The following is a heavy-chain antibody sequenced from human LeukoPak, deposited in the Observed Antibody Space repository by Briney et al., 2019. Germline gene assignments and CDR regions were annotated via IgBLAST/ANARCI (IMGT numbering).Heavy chain of an antibody. V-gene: IGHV3-30*04. J-gene: IGHJ6*03. CDR1: GFTFTGHS. CDR3: ARDQEDIVVVPAASAKYYYYYYMDV. CDR2: VGSDEKTI. Sequence: PGRSLRLSCVASGFTFTGHSMHWVRQAPGKGLEWVAVVGSDEKTIFYADSLKGRFTISRDNSKNTLYLQMNSLRAEDTAVYYCARDQEDIVVVPAASAKYYYYYYMDVWGKGTTVTISS. D-gene: IGHD2-2*01.